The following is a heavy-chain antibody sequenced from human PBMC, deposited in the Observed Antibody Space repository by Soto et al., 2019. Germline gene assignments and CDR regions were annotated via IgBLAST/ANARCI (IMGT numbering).Heavy chain of an antibody. D-gene: IGHD6-6*01. Sequence: EVQLLESGGHLVQPGESLRLACVASGFTFSDQAMTWVRQAPGKGLEWVSVILGSGATYYADSVKGRFTISRDNSKDTLYLLMNSLRVDDTAVYYCAEEATRRVDFHYWGQGTLVTVSS. CDR2: ILGSGAT. V-gene: IGHV3-23*01. CDR3: AEEATRRVDFHY. CDR1: GFTFSDQA. J-gene: IGHJ4*02.